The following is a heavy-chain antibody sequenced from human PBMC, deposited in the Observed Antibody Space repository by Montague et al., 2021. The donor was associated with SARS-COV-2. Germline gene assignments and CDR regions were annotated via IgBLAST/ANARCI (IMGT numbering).Heavy chain of an antibody. CDR1: GGSFSNDS. J-gene: IGHJ3*02. V-gene: IGHV4-34*01. Sequence: SETLSLTCAISGGSFSNDSWSWIRKPPGKGRGLIGEVNHSGTTIYNSSVKSGVTISESTSKNQFYLRLNSVTAADTAVYYCARGRRPVVVPGAGPAGRAFDIWGQGTMVTVSS. D-gene: IGHD2-2*01. CDR3: ARGRRPVVVPGAGPAGRAFDI. CDR2: VNHSGTT.